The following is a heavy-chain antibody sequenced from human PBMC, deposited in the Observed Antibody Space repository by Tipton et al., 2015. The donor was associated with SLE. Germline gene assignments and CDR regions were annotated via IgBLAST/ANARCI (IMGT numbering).Heavy chain of an antibody. CDR3: VRGEADVFHI. CDR1: GDSINSGDYS. Sequence: LRLSCAVSGDSINSGDYSWSWIRQPPGKGLEWIGYIFRSGNAYYNPPLNSRVTISLDMSRNQFSLRLKSVTAADTALYYCVRGEADVFHIWGQGTVVSVSS. CDR2: IFRSGNA. V-gene: IGHV4-30-2*01. J-gene: IGHJ3*02.